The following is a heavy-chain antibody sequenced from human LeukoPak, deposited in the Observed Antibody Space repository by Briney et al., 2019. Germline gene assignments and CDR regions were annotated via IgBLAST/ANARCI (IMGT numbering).Heavy chain of an antibody. CDR2: IYYSGST. CDR1: GGSISSYY. D-gene: IGHD5-12*01. J-gene: IGHJ4*02. Sequence: SEILSLTCTVSGGSISSYYWSWIRQPPGKGLEWIGYIYYSGSTNYNPSLKSRVTISVDTSKNQFSLKLSSVTAADTAVYYCASGYSGYADLDYWGQGTLVTVSS. V-gene: IGHV4-59*01. CDR3: ASGYSGYADLDY.